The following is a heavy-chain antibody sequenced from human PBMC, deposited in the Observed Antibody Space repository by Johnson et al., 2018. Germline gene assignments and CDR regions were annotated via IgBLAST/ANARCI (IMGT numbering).Heavy chain of an antibody. CDR3: VGQSYLDSRVDAIDI. J-gene: IGHJ3*02. CDR1: GYTFTKNY. D-gene: IGHD3-22*01. V-gene: IGHV1-46*01. Sequence: QVQLVQSGAEVRRPGASVKVSCKAFGYTFTKNYLHWVRQAPGQGLEWLGIINPSGGITTYAQKLQGRFTMTRDTSTSTVYMDLSSLGSDDTAVYYCVGQSYLDSRVDAIDIWGQGTMGTVS. CDR2: INPSGGIT.